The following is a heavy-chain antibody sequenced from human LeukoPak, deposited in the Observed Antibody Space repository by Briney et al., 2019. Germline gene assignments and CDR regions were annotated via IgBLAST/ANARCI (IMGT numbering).Heavy chain of an antibody. J-gene: IGHJ5*02. D-gene: IGHD3-16*02. Sequence: PSETLSLTCTVSGGSISSYYWSWIRQPAGKGLEWIGYIYYSGSTNYNPSLKSRVTISVDTSKNQFSLKLSSVTAADTAVYYCARAYDYVWGSYRSENWFDPWGQGTLVTVSS. V-gene: IGHV4-59*01. CDR3: ARAYDYVWGSYRSENWFDP. CDR1: GGSISSYY. CDR2: IYYSGST.